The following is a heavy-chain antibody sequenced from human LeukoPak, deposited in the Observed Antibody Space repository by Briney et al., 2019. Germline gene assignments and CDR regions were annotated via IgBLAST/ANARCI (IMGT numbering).Heavy chain of an antibody. V-gene: IGHV3-30*02. CDR1: GFTFSSYG. Sequence: GGSLRLSCAASGFTFSSYGMHWVRQAPGKGLEWVAFIRYDGSNKYYADSVKGRFTISRDNSKNTLYLQTNSLRAEDTAVYYCAKSDTAMVPGYYWGQGTLVTVPS. D-gene: IGHD5-18*01. CDR3: AKSDTAMVPGYY. J-gene: IGHJ4*02. CDR2: IRYDGSNK.